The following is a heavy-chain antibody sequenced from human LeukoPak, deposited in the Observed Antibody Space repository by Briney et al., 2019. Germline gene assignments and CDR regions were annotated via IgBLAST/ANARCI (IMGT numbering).Heavy chain of an antibody. J-gene: IGHJ3*02. V-gene: IGHV1-18*04. D-gene: IGHD3-3*02. CDR2: VSPSHTTR. CDR3: ARDYILPLETDNGDGFAI. Sequence: GASVKVSCKASGYTFTGYYMHRVRQAPGKGFEWMGWVSPSHTTRVYAQEFQGRVTMTADTNTNTVSMELRSLRFDDTAVYFCARDYILPLETDNGDGFAIWGQGTVVTVSS. CDR1: GYTFTGYY.